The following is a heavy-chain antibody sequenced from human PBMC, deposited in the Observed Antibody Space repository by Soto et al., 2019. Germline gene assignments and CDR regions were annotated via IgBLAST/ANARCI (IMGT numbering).Heavy chain of an antibody. V-gene: IGHV1-8*02. CDR1: GGTFSSYT. D-gene: IGHD1-1*01. CDR3: AREHSWFDP. CDR2: IIPILGNT. J-gene: IGHJ5*02. Sequence: ASVKVSCKASGGTFSSYTISWVRQAPGQGLEWMGRIIPILGNTAYAQKFQGRVTMTRNTSISTAYMELSSLRSEDTAVYYCAREHSWFDPWGLGTLVTVSS.